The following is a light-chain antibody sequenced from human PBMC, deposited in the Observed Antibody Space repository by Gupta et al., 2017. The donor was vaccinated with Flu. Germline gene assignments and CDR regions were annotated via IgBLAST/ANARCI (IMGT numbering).Light chain of an antibody. Sequence: QSALTQPASVSGSPCQSITISCTVTSRDIGSYNYVSWYQQHPGQALKLLIYGVTNRPAGVAHRFSASKSVDTASLTISGLQAEDEADYYCSSCRSSSTLVFGGGTKLTVL. CDR2: GVT. J-gene: IGLJ2*01. V-gene: IGLV2-14*01. CDR3: SSCRSSSTLV. CDR1: SRDIGSYNY.